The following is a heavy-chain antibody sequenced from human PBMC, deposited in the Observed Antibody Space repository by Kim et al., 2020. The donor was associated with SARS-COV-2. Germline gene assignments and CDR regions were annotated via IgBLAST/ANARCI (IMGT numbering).Heavy chain of an antibody. D-gene: IGHD4-17*01. V-gene: IGHV3-23*01. CDR1: GFTFSSYA. Sequence: GGSLRLSCAASGFTFSSYAMSWVRQAPGKGLEWVSAISGSGGSTYYADSVKGRFTISRDNSKNTLYLQMNSLRAEDTAVYYCAKETVGDYGDYQLSHFDYWGQRTLVTVSS. CDR3: AKETVGDYGDYQLSHFDY. CDR2: ISGSGGST. J-gene: IGHJ4*02.